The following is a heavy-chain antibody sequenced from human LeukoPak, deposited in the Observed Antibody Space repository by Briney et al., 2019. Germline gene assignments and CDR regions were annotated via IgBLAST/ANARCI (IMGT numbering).Heavy chain of an antibody. V-gene: IGHV3-30*18. D-gene: IGHD3-9*01. Sequence: GGSLRLSCAASGFTFSRYGMSWVRQAPGKGLEWVAVISYDGPNKYYADSVKGRFTISRDSSKNTLFLQMNSLRAEDTAVYYCAKGRYYNILTGYYVRRGLDYWGQGTLVTVSS. CDR3: AKGRYYNILTGYYVRRGLDY. CDR1: GFTFSRYG. J-gene: IGHJ4*02. CDR2: ISYDGPNK.